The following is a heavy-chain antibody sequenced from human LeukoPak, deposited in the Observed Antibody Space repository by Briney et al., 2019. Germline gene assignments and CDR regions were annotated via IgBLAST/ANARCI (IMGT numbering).Heavy chain of an antibody. J-gene: IGHJ5*02. D-gene: IGHD2-2*03. CDR2: IYYSGST. V-gene: IGHV4-39*01. CDR1: GGSISSSSYY. Sequence: SETLSLTCTVSGGSISSSSYYWGWLRQPPGKGLEWIGSIYYSGSTYYNPSLKSRVTISVDTSKNQFSLKLSSVTAADTAVYYCARHGSKFDPWGQGTLVTVSS. CDR3: ARHGSKFDP.